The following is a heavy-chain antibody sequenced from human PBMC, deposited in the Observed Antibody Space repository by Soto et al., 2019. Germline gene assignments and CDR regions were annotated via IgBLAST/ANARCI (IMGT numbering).Heavy chain of an antibody. CDR3: AKDQHYYYYGMDV. CDR1: GFIFSSYG. J-gene: IGHJ6*02. CDR2: ISYDGSNK. V-gene: IGHV3-30*18. Sequence: QVQLVESGGGVVQPGRSLRLSCAASGFIFSSYGMHWVRQAPGKGLEWVAVISYDGSNKYYADSVKGRFTISRDNSKNTLYLQMNSLRAEDTAMYYCAKDQHYYYYGMDVWGQGTTVTVSS.